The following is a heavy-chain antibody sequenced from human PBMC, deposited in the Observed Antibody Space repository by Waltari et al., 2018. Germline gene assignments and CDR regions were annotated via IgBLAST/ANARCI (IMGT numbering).Heavy chain of an antibody. CDR3: AAQSALIAVSGAFDY. D-gene: IGHD6-19*01. CDR2: ISGSGGST. Sequence: EVQLLESGGGLVQPGVSLRLSCAAAGFPFSRYATSWVRQAPGKGLEWVFSISGSGGSTYYADSVKGRFTISRDNSKNTLYLQMNSLRAEDTAVYYCAAQSALIAVSGAFDYWGQGNLVTVSS. J-gene: IGHJ4*02. CDR1: GFPFSRYA. V-gene: IGHV3-23*01.